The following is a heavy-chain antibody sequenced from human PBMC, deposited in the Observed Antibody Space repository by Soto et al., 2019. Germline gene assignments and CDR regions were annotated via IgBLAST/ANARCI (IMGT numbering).Heavy chain of an antibody. D-gene: IGHD3-3*01. CDR3: ARDFGNVLRFLEWLFRVQAYGMDV. V-gene: IGHV1-18*01. J-gene: IGHJ6*02. CDR1: GYTFTIYG. Sequence: ASVKVSCKASGYTFTIYGISWVRQAPGQGLEWMGWISAYNGNTNYAQKLQGRVTMTTDTSTSTAYMELRSLRSDDTAVYYCARDFGNVLRFLEWLFRVQAYGMDVWGQGTTVTASS. CDR2: ISAYNGNT.